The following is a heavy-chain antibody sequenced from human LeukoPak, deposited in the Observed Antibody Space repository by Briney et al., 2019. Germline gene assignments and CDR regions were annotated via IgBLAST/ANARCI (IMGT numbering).Heavy chain of an antibody. V-gene: IGHV3-74*01. D-gene: IGHD3-22*01. CDR2: INSDGSST. J-gene: IGHJ5*02. CDR3: ASSSGGFNWFDP. Sequence: PGGSLRLSCAASGFTFSRYWMHWVRQAPGKGLVWVSRINSDGSSTNYADSVKGRFTISRANAKNTLYLQMNSLRVEDTAVYYWASSSGGFNWFDPWGQGTLVTVSS. CDR1: GFTFSRYW.